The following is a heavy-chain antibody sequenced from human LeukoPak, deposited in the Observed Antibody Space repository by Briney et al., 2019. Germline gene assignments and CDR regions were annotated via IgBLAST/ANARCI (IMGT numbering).Heavy chain of an antibody. CDR2: INQDGSDK. CDR3: AKKRATIAVAGIFDY. V-gene: IGHV3-7*03. J-gene: IGHJ4*02. CDR1: GLTFSIHW. Sequence: GGSLRLSCAASGLTFSIHWMNWVRQAPGKGLECVANINQDGSDKYYVDSVKGRFTISRDNSKNTLYLQMNSLRAEDTAVYYCAKKRATIAVAGIFDYWGQGTLVTVSS. D-gene: IGHD6-19*01.